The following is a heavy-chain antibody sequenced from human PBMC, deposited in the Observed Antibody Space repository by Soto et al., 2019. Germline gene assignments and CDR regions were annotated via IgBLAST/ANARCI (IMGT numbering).Heavy chain of an antibody. V-gene: IGHV3-74*01. Sequence: EVQLVESGGGLVQPGGFLTLSCAASGFTFSSYWMHWVRQAPGKGVVWVSRINPDGRGTNYADSEKGRFTTSRDNDKNTLYLQINSLRPQDTAVYYCARVGQGAWYFDLWGRGTLVTVSS. CDR1: GFTFSSYW. D-gene: IGHD1-26*01. CDR2: INPDGRGT. CDR3: ARVGQGAWYFDL. J-gene: IGHJ2*01.